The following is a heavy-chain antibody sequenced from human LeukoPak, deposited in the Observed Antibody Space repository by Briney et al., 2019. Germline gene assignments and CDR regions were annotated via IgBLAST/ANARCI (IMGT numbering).Heavy chain of an antibody. D-gene: IGHD5-18*01. V-gene: IGHV4-4*07. CDR3: ARSRGYDYGLDY. J-gene: IGHJ4*02. Sequence: PSETLSLTCTVSGDSVTSYYWSWIRQPAGKGLEWIGRFYTSGSTNFNPSLKSRVTMSVDTSKTQFSLKLSSVTAADTAVYYCARSRGYDYGLDYWGQGTLVTVSS. CDR1: GDSVTSYY. CDR2: FYTSGST.